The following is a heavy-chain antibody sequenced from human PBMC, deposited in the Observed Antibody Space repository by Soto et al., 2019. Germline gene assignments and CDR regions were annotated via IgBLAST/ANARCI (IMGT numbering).Heavy chain of an antibody. Sequence: QVQLQESGPGLVKPSQTLSLTCTVSGDSISSSGYFWSWIRQHPGKGLEWIGYIYYSGSTYYNPSLKSRLTISVDTSKYQFSLKLSSVTAADSAVYYCARLHCSTSCRVGGAFDIWGQGTMVTVSS. V-gene: IGHV4-31*03. J-gene: IGHJ3*02. CDR3: ARLHCSTSCRVGGAFDI. CDR2: IYYSGST. D-gene: IGHD2-2*01. CDR1: GDSISSSGYF.